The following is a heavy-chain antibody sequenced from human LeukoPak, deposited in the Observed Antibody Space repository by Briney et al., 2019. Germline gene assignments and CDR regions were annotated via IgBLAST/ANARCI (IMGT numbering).Heavy chain of an antibody. Sequence: SETLSLTCTVSGGSISSYYWSWIRQPPGRGLEWIGYIYYSGSTNYNPSLKSRVTISVDTSKNQFSLKLSSVTAADTAVYFCARGSGWYFYWGQGTLVTVSS. CDR3: ARGSGWYFY. J-gene: IGHJ4*02. CDR1: GGSISSYY. CDR2: IYYSGST. D-gene: IGHD6-19*01. V-gene: IGHV4-59*01.